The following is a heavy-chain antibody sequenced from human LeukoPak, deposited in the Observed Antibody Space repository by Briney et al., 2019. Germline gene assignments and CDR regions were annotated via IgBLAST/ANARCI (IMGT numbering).Heavy chain of an antibody. CDR3: ARVADSSGYSTDF. V-gene: IGHV3-23*01. Sequence: GGSLRLSCAASGFTFSSYAMSWVRQAPGKGLEWVSAISGSGGSTYYADSVKGRFTISRDDSKNTLYLQMNSLRAEDTAVYYCARVADSSGYSTDFWGQGTLVTVSS. D-gene: IGHD3-22*01. J-gene: IGHJ4*02. CDR1: GFTFSSYA. CDR2: ISGSGGST.